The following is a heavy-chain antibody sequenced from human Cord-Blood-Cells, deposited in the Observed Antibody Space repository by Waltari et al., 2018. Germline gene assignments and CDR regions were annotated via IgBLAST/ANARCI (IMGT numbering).Heavy chain of an antibody. V-gene: IGHV3-15*01. CDR3: TTDLGYCSSTSCYDYYYYGMDV. Sequence: EVQLVESGGGLVKPGGSLRLSCAASGFTFSNAWMSWVRQAPGKGLEWVGRIKSKTDGGTTDYAAPVKGRFTISRDDSKNTLYLQMNSLKTEDTAVYYCTTDLGYCSSTSCYDYYYYGMDVWDQGP. CDR2: IKSKTDGGTT. J-gene: IGHJ6*02. D-gene: IGHD2-2*01. CDR1: GFTFSNAW.